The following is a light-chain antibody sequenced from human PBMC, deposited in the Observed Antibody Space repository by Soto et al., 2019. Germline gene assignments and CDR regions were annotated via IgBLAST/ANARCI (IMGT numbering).Light chain of an antibody. CDR3: QQRSNCPIT. V-gene: IGKV3-11*01. Sequence: EVVLTQSPATLSLSPGERATLSCRASQSVNSVLAWYQQRPGQAPRLRLYDTSNSATGIPARFSGSGSGTDFTITISSLEPQDFEVYYCQQRSNCPITFGPGTKVDIK. CDR1: QSVNSV. J-gene: IGKJ3*01. CDR2: DTS.